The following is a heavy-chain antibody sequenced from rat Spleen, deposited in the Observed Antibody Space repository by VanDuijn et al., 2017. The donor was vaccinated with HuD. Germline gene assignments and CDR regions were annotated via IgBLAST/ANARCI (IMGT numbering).Heavy chain of an antibody. CDR1: GFTFSNYD. D-gene: IGHD3-3*01. Sequence: EVQLVESGGGLVQPGRSMKLSCSASGFTFSNYDMAWVRQAPTKGLEWVASINFDGSGTYYRDSVKGRCTISRDNAKNTGYLQLNNLRSDDTAMYYCTGGGHSAFNWFAYWGQGTLVTVSS. J-gene: IGHJ3*01. V-gene: IGHV5-20*01. CDR3: TGGGHSAFNWFAY. CDR2: INFDGSGT.